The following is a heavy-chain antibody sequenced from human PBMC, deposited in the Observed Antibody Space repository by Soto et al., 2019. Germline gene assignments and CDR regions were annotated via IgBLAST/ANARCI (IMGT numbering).Heavy chain of an antibody. V-gene: IGHV1-18*01. CDR2: ISAYNGTT. CDR3: ARDGSLIAAAGKPGY. CDR1: GYTFTSYG. Sequence: QVQLVQSGAEVKKPGASVKVSCKASGYTFTSYGISWVRQAPGQGLGWMGWISAYNGTTNNAQKHQGRVTMTTDTSTSTAYMELRSLRSDDTAVYYCARDGSLIAAAGKPGYWGQGTLVTVSS. D-gene: IGHD6-13*01. J-gene: IGHJ4*02.